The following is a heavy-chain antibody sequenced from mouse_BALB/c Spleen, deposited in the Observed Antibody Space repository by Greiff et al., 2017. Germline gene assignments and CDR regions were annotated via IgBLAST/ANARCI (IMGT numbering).Heavy chain of an antibody. CDR3: ARPYYYGSSSFAY. CDR1: GYAFTNYL. V-gene: IGHV1-54*03. J-gene: IGHJ3*01. D-gene: IGHD1-1*01. CDR2: INPGSGGT. Sequence: QVQLKESGAELVRPGTSVKVSCKASGYAFTNYLIEWVKQRPGQGLEWIGVINPGSGGTNYNEKFKGKATLTADKSSSTAYMQLSSLTSDDSAVYFCARPYYYGSSSFAYWGQGTLVTVSA.